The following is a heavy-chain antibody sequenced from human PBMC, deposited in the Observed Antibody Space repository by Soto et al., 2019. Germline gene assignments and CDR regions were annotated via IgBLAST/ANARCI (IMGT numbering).Heavy chain of an antibody. CDR3: ANRGEYYYEGSGYCFAY. CDR2: ISGSGGST. D-gene: IGHD3-22*01. CDR1: GFTFSSYA. V-gene: IGHV3-23*01. J-gene: IGHJ4*02. Sequence: EVQLLESGGGLVQPGGSLRLSCAASGFTFSSYAMSWVRQAPGKGLVWVSAISGSGGSTYYADSVKGRFTISRDNSKTAGYRQLITLSAEDTAVYYSANRGEYYYEGSGYCFAYWGQRPLCTVA.